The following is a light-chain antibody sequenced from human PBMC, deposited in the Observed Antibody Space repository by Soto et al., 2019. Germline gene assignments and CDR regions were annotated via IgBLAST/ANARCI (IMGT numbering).Light chain of an antibody. CDR1: QSISSW. Sequence: DIQMTQSPSTQSASVGDRITITSRASQSISSWLAWYQQKPGKAPNLLIYKASSSESGVPSRFSGSGSGTEFTLTISSLQPDDSATYYCQQYESGWTFGQGTKVEIK. V-gene: IGKV1-5*03. CDR3: QQYESGWT. J-gene: IGKJ1*01. CDR2: KAS.